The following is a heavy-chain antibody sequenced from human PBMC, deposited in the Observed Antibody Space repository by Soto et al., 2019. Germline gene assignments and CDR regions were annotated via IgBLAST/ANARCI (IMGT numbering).Heavy chain of an antibody. Sequence: GQCRNISWNGYAYTATIFWIGWVRQLPKKGLEWMGIIYPGDSDTRYSPSFQGQVTISADKSISTAYLQWSSLKASDTAMYYCARGPPPFYYYYYGMDVWGQGTTVTVSS. J-gene: IGHJ6*02. CDR2: IYPGDSDT. V-gene: IGHV5-51*01. CDR3: ARGPPPFYYYYYGMDV. CDR1: AYTATIFW.